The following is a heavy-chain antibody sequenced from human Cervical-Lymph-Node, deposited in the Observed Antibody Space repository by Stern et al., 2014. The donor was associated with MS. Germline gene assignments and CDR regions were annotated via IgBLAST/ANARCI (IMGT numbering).Heavy chain of an antibody. D-gene: IGHD3-16*01. CDR2: ISYSVST. Sequence: QVQLQESGPGLVKPSQTLSLTCIVSGGSISSGGYYWSWIRQHPGKGLERIGYISYSVSTYYNPSLKSRVTISVDTSKNQFSLKLISVTAADTAVYYCARGGERYNYYYGMDVWGQGTTVTVSS. J-gene: IGHJ6*02. CDR3: ARGGERYNYYYGMDV. CDR1: GGSISSGGYY. V-gene: IGHV4-31*03.